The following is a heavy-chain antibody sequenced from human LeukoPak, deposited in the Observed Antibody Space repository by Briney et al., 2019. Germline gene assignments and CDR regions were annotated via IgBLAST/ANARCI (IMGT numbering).Heavy chain of an antibody. V-gene: IGHV4-59*12. J-gene: IGHJ4*02. CDR2: IYYSGST. CDR3: ARGRRRIAAAGTPFDY. D-gene: IGHD6-13*01. CDR1: GGSINSYY. Sequence: SETLSLTCTVSGGSINSYYWSWIRQPPGKGLEWIGYIYYSGSTNYNPSLKSRVTISVDTSKNQFSLKMSSVTAADTAVYYCARGRRRIAAAGTPFDYWGQGTLVTVSS.